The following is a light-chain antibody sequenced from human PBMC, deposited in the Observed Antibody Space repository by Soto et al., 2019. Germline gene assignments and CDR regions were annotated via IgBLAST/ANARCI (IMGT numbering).Light chain of an antibody. CDR2: GAS. J-gene: IGKJ3*01. Sequence: EIVLTQSPGTLYLSPGERATLSCRARQRVSSSYLAWYQQKRGQAPSLLIYGASSRATGIPDRFSGSGCGTDFTLTISRLEPEDFAVYYCQQYGSSPLFGPGTKVDIK. CDR1: QRVSSSY. CDR3: QQYGSSPL. V-gene: IGKV3-20*01.